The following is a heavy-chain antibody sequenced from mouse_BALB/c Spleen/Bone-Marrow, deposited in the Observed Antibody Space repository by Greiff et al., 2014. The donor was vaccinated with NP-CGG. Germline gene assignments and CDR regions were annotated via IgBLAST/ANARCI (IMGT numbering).Heavy chain of an antibody. Sequence: QVQLQQPGPELVKPGASVKMSCKASGYTFTSCYIHWVKQSPGQGLEWIGWIYPGDGSTEYNEKFKGKTTLTADKFSSTAYMLLSSLTSEDSAIYFCARPDGNYESYFDYWGQGTTLTVSS. V-gene: IGHV1S56*01. CDR2: IYPGDGST. J-gene: IGHJ2*01. D-gene: IGHD2-1*01. CDR1: GYTFTSCY. CDR3: ARPDGNYESYFDY.